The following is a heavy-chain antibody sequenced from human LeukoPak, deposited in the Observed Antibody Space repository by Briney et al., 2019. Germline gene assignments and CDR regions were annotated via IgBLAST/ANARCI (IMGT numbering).Heavy chain of an antibody. V-gene: IGHV3-48*02. Sequence: GGSLRLSCAPSGFTFTDYPMNWVRQAPGKGLEWVSNIRTSTERANYAIYAYSVKGRVTFSRDDAKNTLYLHMHSLRDDDTAVYYCARDQRYAFDYWGQGILVTVSS. CDR2: IRTSTERANYA. CDR1: GFTFTDYP. J-gene: IGHJ4*02. CDR3: ARDQRYAFDY. D-gene: IGHD3-9*01.